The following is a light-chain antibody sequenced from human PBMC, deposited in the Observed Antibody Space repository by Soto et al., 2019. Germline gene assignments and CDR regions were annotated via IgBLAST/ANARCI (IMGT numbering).Light chain of an antibody. V-gene: IGLV2-14*01. CDR1: SSDVGGYNY. CDR2: EVS. J-gene: IGLJ1*01. CDR3: SSHTSSSTLFV. Sequence: QSALTQPASVSGSPGQSITISCTGTSSDVGGYNYVSWYQHHPGKAPKLMIYEVSNRPSGVSNRFSGSKSGNTASLTISGLQAEDEADYYCSSHTSSSTLFVFGTGT.